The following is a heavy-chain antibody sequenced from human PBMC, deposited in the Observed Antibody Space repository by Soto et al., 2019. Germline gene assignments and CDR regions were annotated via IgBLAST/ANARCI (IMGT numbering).Heavy chain of an antibody. Sequence: QVQLVQSGAEVKKPGSSLRVSCRASGGTFDSYSISWVRQAPGQGLEWLGKVAPIFDISRYAPKYQARVTITAEKSTSIDYMDLGCLTSQETAVYYWATGALGGRQQLVRDAFDFWGQGTKVTVSS. V-gene: IGHV1-69*02. D-gene: IGHD6-13*01. CDR1: GGTFDSYS. CDR2: VAPIFDIS. J-gene: IGHJ3*01. CDR3: ATGALGGRQQLVRDAFDF.